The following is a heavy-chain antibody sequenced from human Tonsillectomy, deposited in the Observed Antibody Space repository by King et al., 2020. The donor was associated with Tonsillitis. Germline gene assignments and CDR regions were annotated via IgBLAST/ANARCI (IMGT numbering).Heavy chain of an antibody. CDR1: GFTFSSYW. D-gene: IGHD3-22*01. J-gene: IGHJ3*02. CDR3: ARAGGGYYYDSSFAFDI. V-gene: IGHV3-7*04. CDR2: IKEDGSEK. Sequence: QLVQSGGGLVQPGGSLRLSCAASGFTFSSYWMSWVRQAPGKGLEWVANIKEDGSEKYYVDSVKGRFTISRDNAKNSLYLQRNSLRAEDTAVYYCARAGGGYYYDSSFAFDIWGQGTMVTVSS.